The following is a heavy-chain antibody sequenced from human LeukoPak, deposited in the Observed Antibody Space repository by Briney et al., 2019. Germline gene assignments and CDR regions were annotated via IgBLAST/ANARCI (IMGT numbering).Heavy chain of an antibody. D-gene: IGHD2-8*01. V-gene: IGHV3-21*01. CDR1: GFTFSGYS. CDR3: ANGYCTNGVCYPYYYYYMDV. CDR2: ISRSSSYI. J-gene: IGHJ6*03. Sequence: PGGSLRLSCAASGFTFSGYSMNWVRQAPGKGLEWVSSISRSSSYIYYADSVKGRFTISRDNSKNTLYLQMNSLRAEDTAVYYCANGYCTNGVCYPYYYYYMDVWGKGTTVTVSS.